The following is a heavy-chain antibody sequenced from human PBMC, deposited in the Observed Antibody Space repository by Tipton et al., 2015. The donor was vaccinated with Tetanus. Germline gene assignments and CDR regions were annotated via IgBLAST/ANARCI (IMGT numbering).Heavy chain of an antibody. V-gene: IGHV4-39*01. CDR3: AKTAGYDNTWLYHFGF. Sequence: TLSLTCTVSGGSISSGLYYWGWIRQSPGKGLEWIGSAFSSGNTFYNPSLMSRVTISVDTSKNQFSLKLSSVTAADTAVYFCAKTAGYDNTWLYHFGFWGQGILGTVSS. J-gene: IGHJ4*02. CDR1: GGSISSGLYY. CDR2: AFSSGNT. D-gene: IGHD3-16*02.